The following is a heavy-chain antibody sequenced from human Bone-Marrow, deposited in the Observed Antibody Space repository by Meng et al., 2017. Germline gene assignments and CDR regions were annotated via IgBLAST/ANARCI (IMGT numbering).Heavy chain of an antibody. J-gene: IGHJ4*02. Sequence: QVQVQQGGAGRVKPSENMSRTCACDGGSFSAYDWSWIRQPPGKGLEWLGQINHSGSTNDNPSLKSRVTISIDTSRNQLSLKLSSVTAADTAVYYCRLAYCMGDCVDYWGQGTLVTVSS. CDR2: INHSGST. D-gene: IGHD2-21*01. V-gene: IGHV4-34*01. CDR3: RLAYCMGDCVDY. CDR1: GGSFSAYD.